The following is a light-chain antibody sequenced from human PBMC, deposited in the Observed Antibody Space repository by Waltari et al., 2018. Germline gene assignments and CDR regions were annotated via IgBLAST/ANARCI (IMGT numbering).Light chain of an antibody. V-gene: IGLV2-14*01. CDR3: TSYTGRGTVI. CDR1: NRDIGSYRY. J-gene: IGLJ2*01. Sequence: QSVLTPPASVSGSPGQSITISCTGTNRDIGSYRYVSCYQQDPGKAPKLIIYYLTERPSGVSTRFSGAKSGNTASLTISGLQADDEADYFCTSYTGRGTVIFDRGTMVTVL. CDR2: YLT.